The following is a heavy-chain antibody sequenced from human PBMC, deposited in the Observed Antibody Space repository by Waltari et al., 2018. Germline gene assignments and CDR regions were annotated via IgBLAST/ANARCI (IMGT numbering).Heavy chain of an antibody. CDR2: IYYSGST. D-gene: IGHD6-13*01. CDR1: GGSISRYY. V-gene: IGHV4-59*01. CDR3: AREVGSSSWSDYYYYGMDV. Sequence: QVQLQASGPGLVKPSETLSLTCTVSGGSISRYYWRWIRPPPRKGLEWIGYIYYSGSTNYTPTLKSRVTISVDTSKSQFSLKLSSVTAADTAVYYCAREVGSSSWSDYYYYGMDVWGQGTTVTVSS. J-gene: IGHJ6*02.